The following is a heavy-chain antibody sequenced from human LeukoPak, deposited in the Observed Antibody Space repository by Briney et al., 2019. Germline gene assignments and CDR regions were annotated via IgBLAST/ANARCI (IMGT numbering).Heavy chain of an antibody. V-gene: IGHV4-59*01. J-gene: IGHJ4*02. CDR3: AREASGLHDY. D-gene: IGHD5-12*01. Sequence: SEILSLTCTVSGDSSSSYYWSWLRQPPGKGLEWIGYIYHSGRTSYNPSLKSRVTISVDTSKNQLSLELTSVTAADTAVYYCAREASGLHDYWGQGTLVTVSS. CDR1: GDSSSSYY. CDR2: IYHSGRT.